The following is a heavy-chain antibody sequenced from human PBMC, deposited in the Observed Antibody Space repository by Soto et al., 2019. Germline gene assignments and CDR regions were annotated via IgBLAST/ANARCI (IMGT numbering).Heavy chain of an antibody. D-gene: IGHD2-2*01. CDR3: ARSVVVPAASGTYYYYYLMDV. J-gene: IGHJ6*02. CDR2: INHSGST. V-gene: IGHV4-30-4*01. Sequence: PSETLSLTCTVSGDSISSGDYYSRWIRQPPGKGLERIGCINHSGSTNYNPSLKSRVTISVDTSKNQFSLKLSSVTAAETAVYYCARSVVVPAASGTYYYYYLMDVWGQGTTVTVSS. CDR1: GDSISSGDYY.